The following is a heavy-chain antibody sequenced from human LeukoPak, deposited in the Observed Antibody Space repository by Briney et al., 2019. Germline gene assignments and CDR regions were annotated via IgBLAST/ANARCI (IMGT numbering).Heavy chain of an antibody. CDR1: GLTFSDYS. Sequence: GGSLRLSCAAPGLTFSDYSMTWGRQAPGKGLFWVSGISAGGGSTYYADSVKGRFTISRDNSRNTLHLQMNSLRAEDTAVYYCAKDAAGPEYWGQGTLVTVSS. D-gene: IGHD6-13*01. CDR3: AKDAAGPEY. V-gene: IGHV3-23*01. CDR2: ISAGGGST. J-gene: IGHJ4*02.